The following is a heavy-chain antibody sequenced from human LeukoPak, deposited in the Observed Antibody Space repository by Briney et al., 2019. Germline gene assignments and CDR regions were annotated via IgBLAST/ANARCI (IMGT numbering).Heavy chain of an antibody. J-gene: IGHJ6*03. CDR2: INHSGST. Sequence: SETLSLTCAVYGGSFSGYYWSWIRQPPGKGLEWIGEINHSGSTNYNPSLKSRVTISVDTSKNQFSLKLSSVTAADTAVYYCARRLGYYDFWSGYSAPNYYYMDVRGKGTTVTVSS. CDR1: GGSFSGYY. D-gene: IGHD3-3*01. CDR3: ARRLGYYDFWSGYSAPNYYYMDV. V-gene: IGHV4-34*01.